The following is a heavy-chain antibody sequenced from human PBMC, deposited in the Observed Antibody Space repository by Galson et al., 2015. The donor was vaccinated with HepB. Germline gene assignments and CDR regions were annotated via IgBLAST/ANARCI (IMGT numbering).Heavy chain of an antibody. CDR2: IIPIFGTA. CDR1: GGTFSSYA. J-gene: IGHJ6*02. CDR3: ARARRPITMVRRPVSGYYGMDV. V-gene: IGHV1-69*06. D-gene: IGHD3-10*01. Sequence: SVKVSCKASGGTFSSYAISWVRQAPGQGLEWMGGIIPIFGTANYAQKFQGRVTITADKSTSTAYMELSSLRSEDTAVYYCARARRPITMVRRPVSGYYGMDVWGQGTTVTVSS.